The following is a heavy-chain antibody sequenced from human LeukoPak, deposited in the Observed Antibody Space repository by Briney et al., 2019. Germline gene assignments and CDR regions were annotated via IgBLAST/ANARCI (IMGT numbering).Heavy chain of an antibody. CDR1: GFTFRNYW. V-gene: IGHV3-7*01. D-gene: IGHD4-23*01. J-gene: IGHJ4*02. CDR2: IDRDGDEE. CDR3: ARDVNGGYFDY. Sequence: GGSLRLSSEASGFTFRNYWMSWVRRAQGKGPQWVANIDRDGDEENYVDSVKGRFTISRDNAKNSVYLQMNSLRVDDMGVYFCARDVNGGYFDYWGQGILVTVSS.